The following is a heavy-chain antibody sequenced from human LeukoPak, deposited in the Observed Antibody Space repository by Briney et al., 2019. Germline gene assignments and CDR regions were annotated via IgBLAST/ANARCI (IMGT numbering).Heavy chain of an antibody. CDR2: IIPIFGTA. Sequence: GSSVKVSCKASGGTFSSYAIIWVRQAPGQGLEWMGGIIPIFGTANYAQKFQGRVTITADESTSTAYMELSSLRSEDTAVYYCAIAGVVPAAYNWFDPWGQGTLVTVSS. V-gene: IGHV1-69*01. CDR1: GGTFSSYA. D-gene: IGHD2-2*01. CDR3: AIAGVVPAAYNWFDP. J-gene: IGHJ5*02.